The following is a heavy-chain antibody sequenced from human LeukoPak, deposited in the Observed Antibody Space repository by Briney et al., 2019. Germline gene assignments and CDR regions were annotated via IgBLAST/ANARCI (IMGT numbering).Heavy chain of an antibody. CDR3: ARVGAIAVAGPFDY. CDR1: GYTFTGYY. J-gene: IGHJ4*02. V-gene: IGHV1-2*02. Sequence: ASVKVSCKASGYTFTGYYMHWVRQAPGQGLEWMGWINPNSGGTNYAQKFQGRVTMTRDTSISTAYMELSRLRSDDTAVYYCARVGAIAVAGPFDYWCQGTLATVSS. D-gene: IGHD6-19*01. CDR2: INPNSGGT.